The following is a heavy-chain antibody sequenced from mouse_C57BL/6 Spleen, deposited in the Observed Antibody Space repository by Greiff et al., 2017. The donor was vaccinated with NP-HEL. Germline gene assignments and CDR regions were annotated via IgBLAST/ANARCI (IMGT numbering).Heavy chain of an antibody. D-gene: IGHD2-3*01. Sequence: EVQLQQSGPELVKPGASVKMSCKASGYTFTDYNMHWVKQSHGKSLEWIGYINPNNGGTSYNQKFKGKATLTVNKSSSTAYMERRSLTSEDSAVYYCARDGYYVDYAMDYWGQGTSVTVSS. V-gene: IGHV1-22*01. CDR2: INPNNGGT. CDR3: ARDGYYVDYAMDY. J-gene: IGHJ4*01. CDR1: GYTFTDYN.